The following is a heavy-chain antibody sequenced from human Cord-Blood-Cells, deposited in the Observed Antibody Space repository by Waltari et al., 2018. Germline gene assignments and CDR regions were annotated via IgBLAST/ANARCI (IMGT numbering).Heavy chain of an antibody. J-gene: IGHJ4*02. CDR2: IYSGGST. V-gene: IGHV3-53*01. CDR3: ARDLPSGGYDDY. CDR1: GFTVSSNY. D-gene: IGHD5-12*01. Sequence: VQLVESGGGWIQPGGSLRISCAASGFTVSSNYMSWGRQAPGKGLEWVSVIYSGGSTYYADSVKGRFTISRDNSKNTLYLQMNSLRAEDTAVYYCARDLPSGGYDDYWGQGTLVTVSS.